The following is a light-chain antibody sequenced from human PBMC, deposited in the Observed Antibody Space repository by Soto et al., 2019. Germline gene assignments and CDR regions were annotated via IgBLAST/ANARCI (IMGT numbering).Light chain of an antibody. Sequence: EIVMTQSPGTLSLSPGERATLSCRASQSVSSNLAWYQQIPGQAPRLLIYGASTRATGIPARFSGSGSGTEFTLAINSLQSEDFAVYYCQQYNDWPPTFGLGTKVEIK. V-gene: IGKV3-15*01. CDR2: GAS. CDR3: QQYNDWPPT. J-gene: IGKJ1*01. CDR1: QSVSSN.